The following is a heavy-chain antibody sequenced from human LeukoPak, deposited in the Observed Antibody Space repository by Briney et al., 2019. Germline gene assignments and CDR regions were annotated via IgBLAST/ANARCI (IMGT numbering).Heavy chain of an antibody. V-gene: IGHV3-23*01. J-gene: IGHJ4*02. CDR1: GFTFRHYA. CDR2: ISADGVYP. D-gene: IGHD2-2*01. CDR3: ARGVAPMQMAVMGGLDN. Sequence: KAGGSLRLSCGVSGFTFRHYAMSWVRQAPGKGLEWVSGISADGVYPIYADSVKGRFAISRDNSKDMFFLQMNSLRVEDTAVYYCARGVAPMQMAVMGGLDNWGQGTLVTVSS.